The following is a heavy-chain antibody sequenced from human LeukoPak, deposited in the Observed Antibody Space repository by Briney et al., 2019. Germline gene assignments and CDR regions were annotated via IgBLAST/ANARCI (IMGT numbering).Heavy chain of an antibody. D-gene: IGHD6-13*01. V-gene: IGHV3-30*02. CDR2: IRYDGSNK. Sequence: GGSLRLSCVASEFPFSNYGMHWVRQAPGKGLEWVAFIRYDGSNKYHADSVKGRFTISRDNSKNTLYLQMNSLRAEDTAVYYCAKDGPGIAAAGTHFDYWGQGTLVTVSS. CDR3: AKDGPGIAAAGTHFDY. J-gene: IGHJ4*02. CDR1: EFPFSNYG.